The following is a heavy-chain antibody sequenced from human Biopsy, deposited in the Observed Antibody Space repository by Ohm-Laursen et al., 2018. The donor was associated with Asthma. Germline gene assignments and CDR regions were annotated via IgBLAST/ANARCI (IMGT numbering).Heavy chain of an antibody. D-gene: IGHD1-14*01. Sequence: SLRLSCAASGFNFHNYGMNWVRRAPGKGLEWVAQILFDGRKINYPDSVKGRSTISRDNSKNMVYPQMNSLRAEDTAVYYCARDGPELPTELDYWGPGTLVTVSS. CDR3: ARDGPELPTELDY. CDR2: ILFDGRKI. V-gene: IGHV3-30*03. J-gene: IGHJ4*02. CDR1: GFNFHNYG.